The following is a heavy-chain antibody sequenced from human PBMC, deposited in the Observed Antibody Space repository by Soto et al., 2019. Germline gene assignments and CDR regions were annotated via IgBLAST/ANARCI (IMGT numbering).Heavy chain of an antibody. D-gene: IGHD2-8*01. V-gene: IGHV1-69*13. J-gene: IGHJ6*02. CDR2: IIPIFGTA. Sequence: SVKVSCKASGGTFSSYAISWVRQAPGQGLEWMGGIIPIFGTANYAQKFQGRVTITADESTSTAYMELSSLRSEDTAVYYCASGLMVYAAQRYYYGMDVWGQGXTVTVSS. CDR1: GGTFSSYA. CDR3: ASGLMVYAAQRYYYGMDV.